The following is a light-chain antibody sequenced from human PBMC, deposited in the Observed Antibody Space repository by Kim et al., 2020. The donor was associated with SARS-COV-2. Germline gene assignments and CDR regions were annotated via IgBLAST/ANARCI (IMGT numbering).Light chain of an antibody. J-gene: IGKJ2*01. Sequence: LSPGEGATLSCRASQSVGSNYLAWYQQKPGQAPRLLIYGASSRATGIPGRFSGNGSGTDFTLTISRLEPEDFAVYFCQQYISALYTFGQGTKLEI. V-gene: IGKV3-20*01. CDR1: QSVGSNY. CDR3: QQYISALYT. CDR2: GAS.